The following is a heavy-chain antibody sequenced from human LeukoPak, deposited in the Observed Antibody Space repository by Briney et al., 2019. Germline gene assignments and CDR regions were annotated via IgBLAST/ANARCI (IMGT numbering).Heavy chain of an antibody. V-gene: IGHV3-48*01. D-gene: IGHD3-16*01. CDR2: ISSSSDFI. CDR1: GFTFSSYS. J-gene: IGHJ4*02. CDR3: ARDLAYALFDY. Sequence: PGGSLRLSCAASGFTFSSYSMNWVRQAPGKGLEWVSYISSSSDFIYYADSVKGRFTISRDNAKNSLYLQMNSLRAEGTAVYFCARDLAYALFDYWGQGTLVTVSS.